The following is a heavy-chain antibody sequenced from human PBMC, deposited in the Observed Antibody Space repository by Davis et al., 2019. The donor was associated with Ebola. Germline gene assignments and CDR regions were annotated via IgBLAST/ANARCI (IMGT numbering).Heavy chain of an antibody. CDR2: IYSGGST. D-gene: IGHD3-3*01. V-gene: IGHV3-53*01. J-gene: IGHJ4*02. CDR3: ARAEGPIFGVVTD. Sequence: PGGSLRLSCAASGFTVSSNYMSWVRQAPGKGLEWVSVIYSGGSTYYADSVKGRFTISRDNSKNTLYLQMNSLRAEDTAVYYCARAEGPIFGVVTDWGQGTLVTVSS. CDR1: GFTVSSNY.